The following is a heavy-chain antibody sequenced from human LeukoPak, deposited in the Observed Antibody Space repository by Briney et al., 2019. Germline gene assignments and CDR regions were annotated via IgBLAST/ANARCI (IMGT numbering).Heavy chain of an antibody. CDR2: ISGSGGST. D-gene: IGHD1-26*01. CDR1: GFTFSSYA. J-gene: IGHJ4*02. Sequence: AGGSLRLSCAASGFTFSSYAMSWVRQAPWKGLEWVSAISGSGGSTYYADSVKGRFTISRDNSKNTLYLQMNSLRAEDTAVYYCAKSTLEWETLDYWGQGTLVTVSS. CDR3: AKSTLEWETLDY. V-gene: IGHV3-23*01.